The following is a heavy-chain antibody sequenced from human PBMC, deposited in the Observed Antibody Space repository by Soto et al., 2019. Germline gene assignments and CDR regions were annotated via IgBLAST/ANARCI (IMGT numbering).Heavy chain of an antibody. CDR1: GFTFSFCA. D-gene: IGHD3-22*01. CDR3: VKGHSDSYYYFDY. V-gene: IGHV3-23*01. J-gene: IGHJ4*02. Sequence: EVQLLESGGALVQPGESLRLSCAASGFTFSFCAMSWVRQAPGKGLEWVSSMRGSSGDTYYADSVKGRFTISRDNSKNTLYLQMNSLRVEDTALYYCVKGHSDSYYYFDYWGQGALVTVSS. CDR2: MRGSSGDT.